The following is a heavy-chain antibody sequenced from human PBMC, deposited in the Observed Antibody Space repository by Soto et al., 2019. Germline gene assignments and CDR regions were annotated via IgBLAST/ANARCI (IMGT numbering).Heavy chain of an antibody. CDR3: ARDAPVGGYDVASLDY. CDR1: GDTISSYY. D-gene: IGHD5-12*01. V-gene: IGHV4-4*07. Sequence: PSGTLSLTCAVSGDTISSYYWSWIRQPAGKGLEWIGRIYTSGSTNYNPSLKSRVTMSVDTSKNQFSLKLSSVTAEDTAVYYCARDAPVGGYDVASLDYWGQGTPVPVSS. CDR2: IYTSGST. J-gene: IGHJ4*02.